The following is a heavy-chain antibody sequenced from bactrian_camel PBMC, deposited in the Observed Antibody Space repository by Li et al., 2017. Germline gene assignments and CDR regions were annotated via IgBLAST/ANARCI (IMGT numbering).Heavy chain of an antibody. Sequence: VQLVESGGGLVQPGGSLRLSCAASGFTFTNYVMSWVRQAPGKGLEWVSSINSGSSSTYYADSVKGRFTISRDNAKNTLYLQLNSLKTEDTAMYYCAKDSGSRFGWYFDYWGQGTQVTV. CDR1: GFTFTNYV. CDR2: INSGSSST. CDR3: AKDSGSRFGWYFDY. D-gene: IGHD3*01. V-gene: IGHV3S40*01. J-gene: IGHJ4*01.